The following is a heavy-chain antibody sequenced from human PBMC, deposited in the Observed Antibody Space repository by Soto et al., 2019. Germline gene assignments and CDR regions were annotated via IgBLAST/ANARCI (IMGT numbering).Heavy chain of an antibody. D-gene: IGHD3-16*02. J-gene: IGHJ4*02. CDR2: ISAYNGNT. Sequence: ASVKVSCKASGYTFTTYGITWVRQAPGQGLEWMGWISAYNGNTNHTQKLQGRVTMTTDISTSTAYMELRSLRSDDTAVYYCARGPYDYIWGSYRPQPPYFDFWGQGTLVTVS. CDR1: GYTFTTYG. CDR3: ARGPYDYIWGSYRPQPPYFDF. V-gene: IGHV1-18*04.